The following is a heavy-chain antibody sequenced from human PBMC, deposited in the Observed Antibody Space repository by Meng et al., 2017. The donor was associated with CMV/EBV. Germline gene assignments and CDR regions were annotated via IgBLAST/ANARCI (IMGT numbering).Heavy chain of an antibody. CDR1: GGTFSSYT. CDR3: ARDGADDDYSNSNYYYYYGMDV. V-gene: IGHV1-69*04. CDR2: IIPILGIA. J-gene: IGHJ6*02. Sequence: SVKVSCKASGGTFSSYTISWVRQAPGQGLEWMGRIIPILGIANYAQKFQGRVTITADKSTSTAYMELSSLRSEDTAVYYCARDGADDDYSNSNYYYYYGMDVWGQGTTVTVSS. D-gene: IGHD4-11*01.